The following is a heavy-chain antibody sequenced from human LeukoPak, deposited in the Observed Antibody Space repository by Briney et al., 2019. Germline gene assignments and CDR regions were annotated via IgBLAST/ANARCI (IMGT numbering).Heavy chain of an antibody. CDR1: GLTVSTNY. J-gene: IGHJ4*02. V-gene: IGHV3-53*01. D-gene: IGHD4-17*01. CDR2: IYADGRT. Sequence: GGSLRLSCAASGLTVSTNYFSWVRLAPGKGLEWVSVIYADGRTFYADSVKGRFTISRDESKSTLSLQMNRLRAEDTAVYYCSRDPTSMVTMGDYWGQGTLVTVSS. CDR3: SRDPTSMVTMGDY.